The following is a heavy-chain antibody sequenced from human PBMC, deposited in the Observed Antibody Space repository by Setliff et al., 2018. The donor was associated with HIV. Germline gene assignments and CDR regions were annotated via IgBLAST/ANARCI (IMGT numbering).Heavy chain of an antibody. CDR3: ARRGMWSYETGGNPTATFDY. V-gene: IGHV4-4*07. Sequence: PSETLSLTCTVSGGSISSYYWSWIRQPAGKGLEWIGRIYTSGSTNYNPSLKSRVTMSVDTSKNQFSLKLSSVTAADTAVYYCARRGMWSYETGGNPTATFDYWGQGVLVTVSS. J-gene: IGHJ4*02. CDR2: IYTSGST. D-gene: IGHD2-8*02. CDR1: GGSISSYY.